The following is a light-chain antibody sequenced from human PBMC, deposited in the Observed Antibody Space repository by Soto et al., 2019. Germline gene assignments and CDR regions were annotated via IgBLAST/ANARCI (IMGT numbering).Light chain of an antibody. V-gene: IGKV1-12*01. CDR3: QQSNTFPIT. J-gene: IGKJ5*01. CDR2: TAS. Sequence: DVQMTQSPSSVSASVGDRVTITCRASQGISIWLAWYQQKPGKAPKLLIYTASSLQSGVPSRFSGSGSGTDFTLTIRSLQPEDFEPYYCQQSNTFPITFGQGTRLEIK. CDR1: QGISIW.